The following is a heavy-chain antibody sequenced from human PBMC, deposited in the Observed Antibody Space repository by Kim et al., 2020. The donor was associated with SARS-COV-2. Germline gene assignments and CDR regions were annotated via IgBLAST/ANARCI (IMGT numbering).Heavy chain of an antibody. D-gene: IGHD2-15*01. CDR3: ARGPSVANIRYLDS. J-gene: IGHJ4*02. Sequence: YADSVKGRFTRSRDNSQNTLYLQMTSLGAGDTAVYHCARGPSVANIRYLDSWGQGTLVTVSS. V-gene: IGHV3-33*01.